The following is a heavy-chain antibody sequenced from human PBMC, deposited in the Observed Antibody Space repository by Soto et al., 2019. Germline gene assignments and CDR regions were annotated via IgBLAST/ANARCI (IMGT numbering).Heavy chain of an antibody. CDR1: GGTFSSYA. D-gene: IGHD2-21*02. V-gene: IGHV1-69*06. CDR3: ARRPLAYCGGDCQDWYFDL. CDR2: IIPIFGTA. Sequence: GASVKVSCKASGGTFSSYAISWVRQAPGQGLEWMGGIIPIFGTANYAQKFQGRVTITADKSTSTAYMELSSLRSEDTAVYYCARRPLAYCGGDCQDWYFDLWGRGTLVTVSS. J-gene: IGHJ2*01.